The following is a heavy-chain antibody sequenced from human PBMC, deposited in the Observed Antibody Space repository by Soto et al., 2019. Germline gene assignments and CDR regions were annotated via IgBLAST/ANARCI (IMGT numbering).Heavy chain of an antibody. CDR1: GGSISSGGYY. CDR3: ARSRGGYFDY. Sequence: SETLSLTCTVSGGSISSGGYYWSWIRQHPGKGLEWIGYIYYSGSTYYNPSLKSRVTISIDTSKNQFSLKLSSVTAADTAVYYCARSRGGYFDYWGQGTLVTVSS. V-gene: IGHV4-31*03. D-gene: IGHD3-16*01. CDR2: IYYSGST. J-gene: IGHJ4*02.